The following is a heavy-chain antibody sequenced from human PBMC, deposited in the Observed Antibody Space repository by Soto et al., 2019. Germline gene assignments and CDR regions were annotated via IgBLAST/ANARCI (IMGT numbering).Heavy chain of an antibody. V-gene: IGHV1-18*01. CDR2: ISAYNGNK. CDR3: ARDSIAVAGTRFDP. Sequence: ASVKVSCKASGYTFTSYGISWVRQAPGQGLEWMGWISAYNGNKNYAQKLQGRVNMTTDTSTSTAYMEMRSLRSDDTAVYYCARDSIAVAGTRFDPWGQGTLVTVSS. D-gene: IGHD6-19*01. J-gene: IGHJ5*02. CDR1: GYTFTSYG.